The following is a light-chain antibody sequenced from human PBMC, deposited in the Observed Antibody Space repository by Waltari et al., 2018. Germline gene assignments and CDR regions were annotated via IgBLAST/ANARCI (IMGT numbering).Light chain of an antibody. Sequence: QSALTQPASVSGSPGQPLPRPSTGTSRDIGRYVDASWYQQHPGKAPNPLIYDVSNRPSGVSYRFSASKSGDTASLTISGLQAEDEADYYCSSFTGSGVLFGGGTKVTVL. J-gene: IGLJ2*01. CDR3: SSFTGSGVL. CDR1: SRDIGRYVD. CDR2: DVS. V-gene: IGLV2-14*03.